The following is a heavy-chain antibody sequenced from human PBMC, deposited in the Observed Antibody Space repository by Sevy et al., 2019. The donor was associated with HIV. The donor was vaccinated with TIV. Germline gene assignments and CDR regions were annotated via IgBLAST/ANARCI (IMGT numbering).Heavy chain of an antibody. J-gene: IGHJ4*02. CDR3: ERYYSGSYYRFDL. Sequence: GGSLRLSCAASGFSFSSSSMNWLRQAPGKGLEWLAYITRDGKTKYYADFVKGRFTISRDNAQNSLFLQLNSLRDDGTAVYYGERYYSGSYYRFDLWGQGTLVTVSS. CDR2: ITRDGKTK. D-gene: IGHD1-26*01. V-gene: IGHV3-48*02. CDR1: GFSFSSSS.